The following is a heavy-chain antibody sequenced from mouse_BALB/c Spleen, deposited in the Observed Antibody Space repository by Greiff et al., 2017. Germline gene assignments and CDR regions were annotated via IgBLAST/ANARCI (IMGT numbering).Heavy chain of an antibody. V-gene: IGHV5-9-4*01. Sequence: EVQGVESGGGLVKPGGSLKLSCAASGFTFSSYAMSWVRQSPEKRLEWVAEISSGGSYTYYPDTVTGRFTISRDNAKNTLYLEMSSLRSEDTAMYYCAREGLRNAMDYWGQGTSVTVSS. CDR3: AREGLRNAMDY. CDR1: GFTFSSYA. CDR2: ISSGGSYT. J-gene: IGHJ4*01. D-gene: IGHD1-1*01.